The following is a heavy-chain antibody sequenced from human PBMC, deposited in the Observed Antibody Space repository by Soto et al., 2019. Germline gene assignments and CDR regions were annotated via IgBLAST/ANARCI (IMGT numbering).Heavy chain of an antibody. V-gene: IGHV4-34*01. CDR1: GGSFSGYY. J-gene: IGHJ5*02. CDR2: INHSGST. CDR3: ARARITFGGVIAGAFDP. Sequence: QVQLQQWGAGLLKPSETLSLTCAVYGGSFSGYYWSWIRHPPGKGLEWIGEINHSGSTNYNPSLKSRVTISVDTSKNQFSLKLSSVTAADTAVYYCARARITFGGVIAGAFDPWGQGTLVTVSS. D-gene: IGHD3-16*02.